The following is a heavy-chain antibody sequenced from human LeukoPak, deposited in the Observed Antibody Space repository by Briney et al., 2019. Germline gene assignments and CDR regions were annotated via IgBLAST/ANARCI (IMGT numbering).Heavy chain of an antibody. V-gene: IGHV4-34*01. CDR3: ARRYYYYGMDV. Sequence: PSETLSLTCAVYGGSFSGYYWSWIRQPPGKGLEWIGEINHSGSTNYNPSLKGRVTISVDTSKNQFSLKLSSVTAADTAVYYCARRYYYYGMDVWGQGTTVTVSS. J-gene: IGHJ6*02. CDR2: INHSGST. CDR1: GGSFSGYY.